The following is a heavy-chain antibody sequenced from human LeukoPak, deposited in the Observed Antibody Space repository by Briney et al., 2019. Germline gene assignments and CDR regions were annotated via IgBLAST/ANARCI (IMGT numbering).Heavy chain of an antibody. J-gene: IGHJ5*02. V-gene: IGHV3-7*01. D-gene: IGHD2-2*01. CDR3: ARDDCSSISCYHNWFDP. CDR2: IKQDGNEK. Sequence: GGSLRLSCAASGFTFSSYWMSWVRQAPGKGLEWVANIKQDGNEKYYVDSVKGRFTISRDNAKNSLYLQMNSPRAEDTAVYYCARDDCSSISCYHNWFDPWGQGTLVTVSS. CDR1: GFTFSSYW.